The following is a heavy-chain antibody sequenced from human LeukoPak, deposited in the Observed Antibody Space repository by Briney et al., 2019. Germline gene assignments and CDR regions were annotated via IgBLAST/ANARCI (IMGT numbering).Heavy chain of an antibody. Sequence: GGSLRLSCAASGFTFDDYALHWVRQAPAKGQELVSLISWDGGSTYYADSVKGRFTISTDNSKNSLYLQMNSLIAEDTALYYCAKDRGHSYGYGAFDIWGQGTMVTVSS. CDR3: AKDRGHSYGYGAFDI. J-gene: IGHJ3*02. D-gene: IGHD5-18*01. V-gene: IGHV3-43D*04. CDR2: ISWDGGST. CDR1: GFTFDDYA.